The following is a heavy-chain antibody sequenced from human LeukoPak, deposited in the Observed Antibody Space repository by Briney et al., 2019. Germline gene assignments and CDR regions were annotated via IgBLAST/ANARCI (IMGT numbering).Heavy chain of an antibody. CDR3: ARTPTYCGGDCYYFDP. CDR2: IHHTGST. D-gene: IGHD2-21*02. V-gene: IGHV4-30-2*01. J-gene: IGHJ5*02. CDR1: GGSISSGGYY. Sequence: PSQTLSLTCTVSGGSISSGGYYWSWIRQPPGKGLEWIGYIHHTGSTYYNPSLKSRVTISVDRSKNQFSLKLSSVTAADTAMYFCARTPTYCGGDCYYFDPWGQGTLVTVSS.